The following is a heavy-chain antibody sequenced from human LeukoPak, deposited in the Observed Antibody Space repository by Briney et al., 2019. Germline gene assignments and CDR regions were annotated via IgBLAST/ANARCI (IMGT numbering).Heavy chain of an antibody. CDR1: GNSFTTYW. Sequence: GESLKISCKGFGNSFTTYWIGWVRQTPGKGLEWMGIIYPGASSTLYNPSFQGQVTISADQSTSTAYLQWSSLKVSYTAIYYCACRKFYDTWSDPWGQGTLVTVSS. CDR3: ACRKFYDTWSDP. CDR2: IYPGASST. J-gene: IGHJ5*02. D-gene: IGHD3-3*01. V-gene: IGHV5-51*01.